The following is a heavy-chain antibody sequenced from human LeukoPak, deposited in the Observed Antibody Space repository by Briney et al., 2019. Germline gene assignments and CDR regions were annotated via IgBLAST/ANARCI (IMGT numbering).Heavy chain of an antibody. CDR2: ISSSGSTI. CDR3: ARSFGDSSGYYPYYYYGMDV. D-gene: IGHD3-22*01. J-gene: IGHJ6*02. Sequence: GGSLRLSCAASGFTFSDYDMSWIRQAPGKGLEWVSYISSSGSTIYYADSVKGRFTISRDNAKNSLYLQMNSLRAEDTAVYYCARSFGDSSGYYPYYYYGMDVWGQGTTVTVSS. V-gene: IGHV3-11*04. CDR1: GFTFSDYD.